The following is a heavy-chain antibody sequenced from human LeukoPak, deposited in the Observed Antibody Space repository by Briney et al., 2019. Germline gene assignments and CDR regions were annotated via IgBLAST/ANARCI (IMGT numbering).Heavy chain of an antibody. CDR1: GFTFSDSW. D-gene: IGHD3-16*01. CDR2: INTYGTA. J-gene: IGHJ4*02. Sequence: PGGSLRLSCEASGFTFSDSWMYWVRQAPGKGLLWIANINTYGTATYADSVKGRFTTSRDNAKNTLYLQMHSLRAEDTAVYYCARVRGGNWGQGTLVTVSS. CDR3: ARVRGGN. V-gene: IGHV3-74*03.